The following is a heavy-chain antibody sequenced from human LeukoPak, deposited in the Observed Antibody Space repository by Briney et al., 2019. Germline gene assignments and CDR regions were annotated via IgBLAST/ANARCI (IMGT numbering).Heavy chain of an antibody. V-gene: IGHV3-48*02. Sequence: GGSLRLSCAASGFTFSSYSMNWVRQAPGKGLEWVSYISSSSSTIYYADSVKGRLTFSRDNAKNSLYLQMNSLRDEDTAMYYCARDVQRRFDPWGQGTLDTVSS. CDR3: ARDVQRRFDP. J-gene: IGHJ5*02. D-gene: IGHD6-25*01. CDR2: ISSSSSTI. CDR1: GFTFSSYS.